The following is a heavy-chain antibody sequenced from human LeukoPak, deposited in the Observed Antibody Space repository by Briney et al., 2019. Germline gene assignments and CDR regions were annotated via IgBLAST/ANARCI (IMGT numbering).Heavy chain of an antibody. CDR3: ARQEQQLPYFDY. CDR1: GFTFSSYE. D-gene: IGHD6-13*01. CDR2: ISSSGSTI. J-gene: IGHJ4*02. Sequence: PGGSLRLSCAASGFTFSSYEMNWVRQAPGKGLEWVSYISSSGSTIYYADSVKGRFTISRDNAKNSLYLQMNSLRAEDTAVYYCARQEQQLPYFDYWGQGTLLTVSS. V-gene: IGHV3-48*03.